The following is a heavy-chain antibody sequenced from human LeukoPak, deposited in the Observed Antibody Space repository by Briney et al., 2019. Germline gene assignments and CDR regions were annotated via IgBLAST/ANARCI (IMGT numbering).Heavy chain of an antibody. Sequence: PGGSLRLSCAASGFTFSSYSMNWVRQAPGKGLEWVSSISSSSSYIYYADSVKGRFTISRDNAKNSLYLQMNSLRAEDTAVYYCARALGYCSGGSCQEEAFDIWGQATMVTVSS. V-gene: IGHV3-21*01. CDR1: GFTFSSYS. D-gene: IGHD2-15*01. CDR3: ARALGYCSGGSCQEEAFDI. CDR2: ISSSSSYI. J-gene: IGHJ3*02.